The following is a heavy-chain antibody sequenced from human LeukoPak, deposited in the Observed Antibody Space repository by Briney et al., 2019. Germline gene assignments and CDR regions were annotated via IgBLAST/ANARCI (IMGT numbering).Heavy chain of an antibody. J-gene: IGHJ6*02. CDR2: ISTDGSSS. CDR1: GFTFSRYL. CDR3: ASYLTSIPSGMDV. D-gene: IGHD2/OR15-2a*01. V-gene: IGHV3-74*01. Sequence: PGGSLRLSGAASGFTFSRYLMHWLRQGPGKGLVWVSRISTDGSSSTYADSVKGRFTISRDNGKNTLYLQMNSLRAEDTAVYYCASYLTSIPSGMDVWGQGTTVTVSS.